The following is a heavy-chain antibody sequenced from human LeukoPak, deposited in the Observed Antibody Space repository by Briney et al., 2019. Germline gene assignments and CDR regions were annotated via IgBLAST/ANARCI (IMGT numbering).Heavy chain of an antibody. CDR2: INPNSGGT. V-gene: IGHV1-2*02. CDR3: ARRAARGGYVGYDY. CDR1: GYTFTGYY. D-gene: IGHD5-12*01. J-gene: IGHJ4*02. Sequence: GASVKVSCKASGYTFTGYYMHWVRQAPGQGLEWMGWINPNSGGTNYAQKFQGRVTTTRDTSISTAYMELSRLRSDDTAVYYCARRAARGGYVGYDYWGQGTLVTVSS.